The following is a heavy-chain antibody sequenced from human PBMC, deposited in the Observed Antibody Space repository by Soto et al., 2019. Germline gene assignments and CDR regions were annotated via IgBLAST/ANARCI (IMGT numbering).Heavy chain of an antibody. Sequence: ETLSLTCTVSGASLNNYYWSWARQPAGKELEWVGRIYTSGSTNYNPSLESRVTMSVDTSKNQFSLKLSSVTAADTAVYYCARGSLAPDSWGQRTLVTVSS. CDR2: IYTSGST. CDR3: ARGSLAPDS. J-gene: IGHJ4*02. V-gene: IGHV4-4*07. CDR1: GASLNNYY. D-gene: IGHD1-26*01.